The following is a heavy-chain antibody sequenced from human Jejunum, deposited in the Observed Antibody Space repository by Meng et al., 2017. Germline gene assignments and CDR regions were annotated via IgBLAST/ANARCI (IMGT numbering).Heavy chain of an antibody. CDR2: IYSDGQT. J-gene: IGHJ4*02. Sequence: GKLVRAGGGLFLPGGSLRLSCAASGFTVSSNFMSWVRQSPVRGLEWVSVIYSDGQTFYSDSVRGRFTISRDNSKNTVYLQMNSLRVEDTAIYYCVRAINWYYEDWGQGTLVTVSS. CDR1: GFTVSSNF. V-gene: IGHV3-53*01. CDR3: VRAINWYYED.